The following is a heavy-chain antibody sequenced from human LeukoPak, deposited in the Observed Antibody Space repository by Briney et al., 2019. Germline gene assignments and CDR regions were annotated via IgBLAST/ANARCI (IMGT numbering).Heavy chain of an antibody. Sequence: TSETLSLTCTVSGGSISSSSYYWGWIRQPPGKGLEWIGSIYYSGSTYYDPSLKSRVTISVDTSKNQFSLKLSSVTAADTAVYYCARDPQWLVQEDYFDYWGQGTLVTVSS. CDR1: GGSISSSSYY. D-gene: IGHD6-19*01. CDR3: ARDPQWLVQEDYFDY. J-gene: IGHJ4*02. V-gene: IGHV4-39*07. CDR2: IYYSGST.